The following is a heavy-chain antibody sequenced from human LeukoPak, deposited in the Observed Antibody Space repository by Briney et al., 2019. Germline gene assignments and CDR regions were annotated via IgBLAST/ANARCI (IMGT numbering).Heavy chain of an antibody. D-gene: IGHD1-26*01. J-gene: IGHJ4*02. CDR3: ASGNYFDS. CDR1: GFTFDTFW. CDR2: INQDATET. V-gene: IGHV3-7*01. Sequence: PGGTLRLSCAASGFTFDTFWVSWVRQAPGKGLEWVANINQDATETHYVDSVKGRFTISRDNAKKSLYLQMSSLRAEDTAVYFCASGNYFDSWGQGTLVAVSS.